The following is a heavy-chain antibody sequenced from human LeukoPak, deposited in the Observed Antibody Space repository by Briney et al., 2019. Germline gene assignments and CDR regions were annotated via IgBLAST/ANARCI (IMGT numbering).Heavy chain of an antibody. D-gene: IGHD5-18*01. V-gene: IGHV3-66*01. CDR3: ARDEVGAGNTYVKFDY. Sequence: PAGSLRLSSAAAGLTVSSNYISWGRQAPWKGPSSVSVIYSDGRTYYADSVQGRFTISRDNSKNTLYLQMNSLRAEDTAVYYCARDEVGAGNTYVKFDYWGQRTLVTVSS. J-gene: IGHJ4*02. CDR2: IYSDGRT. CDR1: GLTVSSNY.